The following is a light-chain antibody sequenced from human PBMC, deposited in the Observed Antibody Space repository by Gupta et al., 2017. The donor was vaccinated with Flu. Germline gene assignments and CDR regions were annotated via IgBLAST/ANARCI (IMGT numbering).Light chain of an antibody. J-gene: IGLJ1*01. Sequence: QSALTQPASVSESPGQSLTISCTGTISDVGSYNLVSWYQQHPGRAPKLVIYERVKRPSGVSNRFSGSKSGNTAALTSSGLQAEDEADYFCCSYGRSTTVVYVFGTGTKVTVL. CDR2: ERV. V-gene: IGLV2-23*01. CDR1: ISDVGSYNL. CDR3: CSYGRSTTVVYV.